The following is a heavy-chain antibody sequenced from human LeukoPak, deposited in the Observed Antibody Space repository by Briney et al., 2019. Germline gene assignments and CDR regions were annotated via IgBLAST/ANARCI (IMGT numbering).Heavy chain of an antibody. CDR1: GGSISTYY. D-gene: IGHD1-1*01. CDR3: ARRRTTGTTGYFDY. J-gene: IGHJ4*02. Sequence: SETLSLTCTVSGGSISTYYWSWIRQPPGKGLEWIGYINTTESTNYNPSLESRVTISVDTSKNQFSLMLSSVTAADTAFYYCARRRTTGTTGYFDYWGQGILVTVSS. CDR2: INTTEST. V-gene: IGHV4-4*09.